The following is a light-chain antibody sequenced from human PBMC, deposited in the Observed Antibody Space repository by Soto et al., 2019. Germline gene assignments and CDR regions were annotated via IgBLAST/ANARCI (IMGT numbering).Light chain of an antibody. CDR2: GAS. CDR1: QGVSKK. V-gene: IGKV3-20*01. J-gene: IGKJ1*01. CDR3: QLYGSSPRT. Sequence: SCMAKQGVSKKLAWYQQKPGQAPRLLIHGASTRATGIADRFRGSGSGTDLTLTISRLEPEDFAVYYCQLYGSSPRTFGQGTKVDIK.